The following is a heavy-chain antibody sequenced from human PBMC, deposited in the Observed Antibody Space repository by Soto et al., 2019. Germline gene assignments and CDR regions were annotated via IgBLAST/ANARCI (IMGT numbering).Heavy chain of an antibody. CDR3: ARDHCSGGSCYDY. J-gene: IGHJ4*02. CDR1: GGSISSGGYY. D-gene: IGHD2-15*01. Sequence: QVQLQESGPGLVKPSQTLSLTCTVSGGSISSGGYYWSWIRQHPGKGLEWIGYIYYSGSTYYNPSLKSRVTISVDTSKKQFSQKLSSVTAADTAVYYCARDHCSGGSCYDYWGQGTLVTVSS. V-gene: IGHV4-31*03. CDR2: IYYSGST.